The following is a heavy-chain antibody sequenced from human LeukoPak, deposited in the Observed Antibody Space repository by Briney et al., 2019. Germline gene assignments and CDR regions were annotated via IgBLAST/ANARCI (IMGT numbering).Heavy chain of an antibody. V-gene: IGHV1-69*05. J-gene: IGHJ3*02. CDR2: IIPIFGTA. CDR3: ARAERSQRGQYAFDI. D-gene: IGHD5-24*01. CDR1: GGTFSSYA. Sequence: GASVKVSCKASGGTFSSYAISWVRQAPGQGLEWMGGIIPIFGTANYAQKFQGRVTITTDESTSTAYMELSSLRSEDTAVYYCARAERSQRGQYAFDIWGQGTMVTVSS.